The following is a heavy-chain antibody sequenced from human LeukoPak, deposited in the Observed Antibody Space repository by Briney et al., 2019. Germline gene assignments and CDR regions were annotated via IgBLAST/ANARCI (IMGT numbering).Heavy chain of an antibody. V-gene: IGHV4-38-2*02. J-gene: IGHJ4*02. CDR2: IYHSGST. D-gene: IGHD3-10*01. CDR1: GYSISSGYY. Sequence: SETLSLTCTVSGYSISSGYYWGWIRQPPGKGLEWIGSIYHSGSTYYNPSLKSRVTISVDTSKNQFSLKLSSVTAADTAVYYCARDSYYYGSGTYPGFDYWGQGTLVTVSS. CDR3: ARDSYYYGSGTYPGFDY.